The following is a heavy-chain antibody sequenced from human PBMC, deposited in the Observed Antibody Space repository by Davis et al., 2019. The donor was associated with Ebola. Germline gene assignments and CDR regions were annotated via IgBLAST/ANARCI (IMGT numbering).Heavy chain of an antibody. CDR2: IRYDGSNK. D-gene: IGHD3-3*01. J-gene: IGHJ4*02. CDR3: ARSLLYDFWSGYYG. Sequence: PGGSLRLSCAASGFTFSSYGMHWVRQAPGKGLEWVAFIRYDGSNKYYADSVKGRFTISRDNAKNSLYLQMNSLRAEDTAVYYCARSLLYDFWSGYYGWGQGTLVTVSS. V-gene: IGHV3-30*02. CDR1: GFTFSSYG.